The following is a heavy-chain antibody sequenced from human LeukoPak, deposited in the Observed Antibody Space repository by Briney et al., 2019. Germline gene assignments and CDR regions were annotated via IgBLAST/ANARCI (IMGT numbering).Heavy chain of an antibody. Sequence: GGSLRLSCAASGFTFGNSWVHWVRQAPGKGLVWVSLINADGSTATYADSVKGRFTISRDNSKNTLYLQMNSLRAEDTAVYYCARDSHSPDYYGSGSFLDYWGQGTLVTVSS. CDR1: GFTFGNSW. V-gene: IGHV3-74*01. D-gene: IGHD3-10*01. J-gene: IGHJ4*02. CDR3: ARDSHSPDYYGSGSFLDY. CDR2: INADGSTA.